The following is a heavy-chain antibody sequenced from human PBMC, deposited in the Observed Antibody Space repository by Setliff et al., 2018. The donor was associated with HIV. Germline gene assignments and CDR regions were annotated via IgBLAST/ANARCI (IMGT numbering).Heavy chain of an antibody. J-gene: IGHJ6*03. D-gene: IGHD3-3*01. CDR1: GYTFTSYG. Sequence: ASVKVSCKASGYTFTSYGINWVRQAPGQGLEWMGGIVPVLGITNYSPKFQGRVTITTDESTTTAYMDLSSLRSEDTAVYYCARDVYFTFSGEVIRHYLDVWGKGTTVTVSS. CDR3: ARDVYFTFSGEVIRHYLDV. V-gene: IGHV1-69*10. CDR2: IVPVLGIT.